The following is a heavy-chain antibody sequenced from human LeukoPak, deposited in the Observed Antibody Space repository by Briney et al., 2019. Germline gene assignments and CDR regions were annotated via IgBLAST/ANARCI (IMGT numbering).Heavy chain of an antibody. V-gene: IGHV1-46*01. CDR2: INPSGGST. J-gene: IGHJ4*02. D-gene: IGHD2-15*01. Sequence: SVKVSCKASGYTFTIYYMHWMRQAPGQGLEGMRIINPSGGSTSYAHKLQGRVNMTRDMATSTVYMELSSLRSEDTAVYYCAREGCSGGSCYAELDYWGQGTLVTVSS. CDR3: AREGCSGGSCYAELDY. CDR1: GYTFTIYY.